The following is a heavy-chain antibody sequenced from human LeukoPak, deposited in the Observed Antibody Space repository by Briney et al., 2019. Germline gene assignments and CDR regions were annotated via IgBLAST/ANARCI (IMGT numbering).Heavy chain of an antibody. D-gene: IGHD6-19*01. J-gene: IGHJ4*02. CDR3: AKDHLPGIVVADRDY. V-gene: IGHV3-53*01. CDR2: IYSGGST. Sequence: PGGSLRPSCAASGFTVSSNYMSWVRQAPGKGLEWVSVIYSGGSTYYADSVKGRFTISRDNSKNTVYLQINSLRDEDTAVYYCAKDHLPGIVVADRDYWGQGTLVTVSS. CDR1: GFTVSSNY.